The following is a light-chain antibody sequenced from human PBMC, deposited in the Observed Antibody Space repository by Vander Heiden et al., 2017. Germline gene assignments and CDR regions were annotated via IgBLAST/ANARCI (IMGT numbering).Light chain of an antibody. J-gene: IGLJ1*01. CDR1: SSDVGNYNL. V-gene: IGLV2-23*01. CDR2: EGS. CDR3: CSYAGSRTYV. Sequence: QSALTQPASVSGSPGQSITISCTGTSSDVGNYNLVSWYQQHPGKAPKHMIYEGSKRPSGVSNRFSGSKSGNTASLTISGLQAADEADYYCCSYAGSRTYVFGTGTKVTVL.